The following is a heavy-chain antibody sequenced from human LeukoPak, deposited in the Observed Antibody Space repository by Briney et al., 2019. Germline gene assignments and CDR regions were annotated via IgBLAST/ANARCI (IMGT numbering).Heavy chain of an antibody. CDR3: ARRSRDGYDGPFDY. CDR1: GYRFNAYW. V-gene: IGHV5-51*01. Sequence: GESLKISCKGSGYRFNAYWIAWVRQMPGKGLEWMGIIYPDDSDTRYSPSFQGQVTISADKSVRTAYLQWSSLKASDTAMYYCARRSRDGYDGPFDYWGQGTLVTVSS. CDR2: IYPDDSDT. J-gene: IGHJ4*02. D-gene: IGHD5-12*01.